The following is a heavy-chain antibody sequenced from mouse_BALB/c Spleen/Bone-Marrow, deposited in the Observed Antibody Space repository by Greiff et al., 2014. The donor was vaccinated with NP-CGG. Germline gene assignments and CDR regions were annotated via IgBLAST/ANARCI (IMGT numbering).Heavy chain of an antibody. CDR2: ISTYYGDA. Sequence: VQLQQSGAELVRPGVSVKISCKGSGYTFTDYAMHWVKQSHAKSLEWIGVISTYYGDASYNQKFKGKATMTVDKSSSTAYMELAILTSEDSAIYYCAREGPWFAYWGQGTLVTVSA. CDR3: AREGPWFAY. J-gene: IGHJ3*01. CDR1: GYTFTDYA. V-gene: IGHV1S137*01.